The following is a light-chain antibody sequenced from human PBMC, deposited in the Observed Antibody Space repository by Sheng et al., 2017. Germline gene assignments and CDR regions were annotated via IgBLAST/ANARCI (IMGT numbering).Light chain of an antibody. V-gene: IGKV1-39*01. CDR1: QSINTF. Sequence: DIQMTQSPSSLSASVGDRVTITCRASQSINTFLNWYQETPGKAPKLLIYAASSLQSGVPSRFSGSGSGTDFTLTISSLQPEDFATYYCQQSYTTPYTFGQGTKLE. CDR3: QQSYTTPYT. CDR2: AAS. J-gene: IGKJ2*01.